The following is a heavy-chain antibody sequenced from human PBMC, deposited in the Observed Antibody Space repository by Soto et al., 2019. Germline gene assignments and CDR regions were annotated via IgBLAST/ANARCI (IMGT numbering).Heavy chain of an antibody. D-gene: IGHD4-17*01. Sequence: SETLSLTCAVYGGSFSGYYWSWIRQPPGKGPEWIGEINHSGSTNYNPSLKSRVTISVDTSKNQFSLKLSSVTAADTAVYYCARGMTTVTTFDYWGQGTLVTVS. J-gene: IGHJ4*02. V-gene: IGHV4-34*01. CDR1: GGSFSGYY. CDR3: ARGMTTVTTFDY. CDR2: INHSGST.